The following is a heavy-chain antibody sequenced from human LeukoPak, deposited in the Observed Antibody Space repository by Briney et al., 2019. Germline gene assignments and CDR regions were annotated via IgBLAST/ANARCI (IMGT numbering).Heavy chain of an antibody. CDR2: INPSGRST. J-gene: IGHJ3*02. D-gene: IGHD3-22*01. Sequence: RASVKVSCKAPGYTFTNYYMHWVRQAPGQGLEWMGIINPSGRSTTYVQQFQGGVTMTRDMSTSTVYMELSSLRSEDTAVYYCARGRNYYDSSDYYEGDAFDIWGQGTVVTVSS. CDR1: GYTFTNYY. CDR3: ARGRNYYDSSDYYEGDAFDI. V-gene: IGHV1-46*01.